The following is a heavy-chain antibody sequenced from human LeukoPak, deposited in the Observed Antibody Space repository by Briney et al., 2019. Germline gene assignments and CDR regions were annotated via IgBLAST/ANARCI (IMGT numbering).Heavy chain of an antibody. CDR3: AKNSLSYAVGGSPTY. CDR1: GFTFSNYG. J-gene: IGHJ4*02. Sequence: GGSLRLSCAASGFTFSNYGMSWVRQAPGKGLEWVAFIRYDGSNKYYADSVKGRFTISRDNSKNTLYLQMNSLRAEDTAVYYCAKNSLSYAVGGSPTYWGQGTLVTVSS. D-gene: IGHD1-26*01. V-gene: IGHV3-30*02. CDR2: IRYDGSNK.